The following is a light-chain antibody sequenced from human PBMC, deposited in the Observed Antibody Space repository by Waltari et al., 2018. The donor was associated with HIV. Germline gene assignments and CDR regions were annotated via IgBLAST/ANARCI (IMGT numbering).Light chain of an antibody. J-gene: IGLJ2*01. V-gene: IGLV2-14*01. Sequence: QSALTQPASVSGSPGQSITISCTGTSSNGGDYNYVSWYQQHPGKAPQLIIYEVSKRPSGVSNCFSVSKSGNTASLTISGLQAEDEAYYYCGSYITNTNVLFGGGTRLTVL. CDR2: EVS. CDR1: SSNGGDYNY. CDR3: GSYITNTNVL.